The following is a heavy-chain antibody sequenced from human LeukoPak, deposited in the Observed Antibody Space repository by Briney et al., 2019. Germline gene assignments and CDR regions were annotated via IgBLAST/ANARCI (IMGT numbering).Heavy chain of an antibody. Sequence: ASVKVSCKASGYTFTDYYMHWVRQAPGQGLEWMAWIYTDSGGTNYAQRFQGRVTMTRDTSISTAYMELSRLRSDDTAFYYCARAGVWDYNDSSGYHNGAFDIWGQGTMVTVSS. CDR1: GYTFTDYY. V-gene: IGHV1-2*02. D-gene: IGHD3-22*01. CDR3: ARAGVWDYNDSSGYHNGAFDI. J-gene: IGHJ3*02. CDR2: IYTDSGGT.